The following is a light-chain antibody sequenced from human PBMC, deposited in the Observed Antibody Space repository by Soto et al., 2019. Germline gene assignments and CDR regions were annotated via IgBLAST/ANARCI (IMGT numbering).Light chain of an antibody. J-gene: IGKJ4*01. CDR3: QQYDNPSLT. V-gene: IGKV1-33*01. CDR2: DAS. CDR1: QDISNY. Sequence: DIQMPQSPSSLSASVGDRVTITCQASQDISNYFNWYQQKPGKAPKLLIYDASNLETGVPSRFSGSGSGTDFTFTISSLQPEDIATYYCQQYDNPSLTFGGGTKVEIK.